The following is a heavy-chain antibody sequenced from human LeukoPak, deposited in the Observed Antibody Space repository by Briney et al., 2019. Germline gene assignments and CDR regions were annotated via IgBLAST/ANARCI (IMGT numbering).Heavy chain of an antibody. CDR2: IWYDGSNI. CDR3: AKDSSSRGENWFDP. D-gene: IGHD3-16*01. Sequence: GGSLRLSCAASGFTFSTFGMHWVRQAPGKGLEWVAIIWYDGSNIHYADSVKGRFTISRDNSKSTLYLQMNSLRAEDTAVYYCAKDSSSRGENWFDPWGQGTLVTVSS. V-gene: IGHV3-33*06. CDR1: GFTFSTFG. J-gene: IGHJ5*02.